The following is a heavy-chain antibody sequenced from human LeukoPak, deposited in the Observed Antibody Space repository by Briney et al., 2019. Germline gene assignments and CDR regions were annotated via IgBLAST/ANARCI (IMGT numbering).Heavy chain of an antibody. J-gene: IGHJ3*02. CDR1: GFTFSSYA. CDR2: ISGSGGST. V-gene: IGHV3-23*01. D-gene: IGHD2-2*01. Sequence: GGSLRLSCAASGFTFSSYAMHWVRQAPGKGLEWVSAISGSGGSTYYADSVKGQFTISRNNSKNTLYLQMNSLRAEDTAVYYCAKVGPRIVVVPAAAFDIWGQGTMVTVSS. CDR3: AKVGPRIVVVPAAAFDI.